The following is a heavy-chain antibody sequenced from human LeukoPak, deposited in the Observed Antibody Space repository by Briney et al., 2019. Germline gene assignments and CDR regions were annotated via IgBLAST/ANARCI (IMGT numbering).Heavy chain of an antibody. CDR2: ISYDGSNK. D-gene: IGHD2-15*01. Sequence: GGSLRLSCAASGFTFSSYAMHWVRQAPGKGLEWVAVISYDGSNKYYADSVKGRFTISRDNSKNTLHLQMNSLRAEDTAVYYCARGFAVVVVAATHPFDYWGQGTLVTVSS. V-gene: IGHV3-30*04. J-gene: IGHJ4*02. CDR1: GFTFSSYA. CDR3: ARGFAVVVVAATHPFDY.